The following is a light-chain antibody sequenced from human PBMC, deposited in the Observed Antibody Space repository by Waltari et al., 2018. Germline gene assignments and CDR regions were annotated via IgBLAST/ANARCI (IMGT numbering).Light chain of an antibody. CDR2: GES. Sequence: TQSPVTLSLSPGERATLSCRASQSVSSSYLAWYQQKPGQAPRLLIYGESFRATGIPDRFSGSWSGTDFTLTISRLETEDVAVFYCQQFGGGFTFGPGTKVDIK. CDR3: QQFGGGFT. V-gene: IGKV3-20*01. J-gene: IGKJ3*01. CDR1: QSVSSSY.